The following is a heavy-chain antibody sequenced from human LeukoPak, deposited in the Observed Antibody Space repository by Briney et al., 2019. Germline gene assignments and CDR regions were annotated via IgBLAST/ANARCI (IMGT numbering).Heavy chain of an antibody. V-gene: IGHV3-23*01. Sequence: GGSLRLSCAASGFTFSIYAMSWVRQAPGKGLEWVSTVSGSGHSTFYADSVKGRFTISRDNSKNTLFLQMNSLRAEDTAVYYCAKDGDGIQYFDFWGQGTLVTVSS. CDR3: AKDGDGIQYFDF. D-gene: IGHD5-24*01. CDR2: VSGSGHST. CDR1: GFTFSIYA. J-gene: IGHJ4*02.